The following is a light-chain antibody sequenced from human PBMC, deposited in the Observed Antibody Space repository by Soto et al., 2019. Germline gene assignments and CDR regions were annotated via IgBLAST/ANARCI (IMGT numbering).Light chain of an antibody. V-gene: IGLV2-14*01. Sequence: QSALTQPASVSGSPGQSITISCTGTNSDVGGYNYVSWYQQHPGKAPKVIIYEVTNRPSGVSNRFSGAKSGNTASLTISGLQAEDEADYYCSSFTSSHTGLCGGGTKLTVL. CDR3: SSFTSSHTGL. CDR1: NSDVGGYNY. J-gene: IGLJ3*02. CDR2: EVT.